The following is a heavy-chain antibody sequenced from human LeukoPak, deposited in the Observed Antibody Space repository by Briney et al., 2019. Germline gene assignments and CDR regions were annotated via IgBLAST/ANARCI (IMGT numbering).Heavy chain of an antibody. D-gene: IGHD2-15*01. CDR1: GGSFSGYY. Sequence: SETLSLTCAVYGGSFSGYYWSWIRQPPGKGLEWIGEINHSGSTNYNPSLKSRVTISVDTSKDQFSLKLSSVTAADTAVYYCARGSSGGSCYRLWGQGTLVTVSS. V-gene: IGHV4-34*01. CDR3: ARGSSGGSCYRL. J-gene: IGHJ4*02. CDR2: INHSGST.